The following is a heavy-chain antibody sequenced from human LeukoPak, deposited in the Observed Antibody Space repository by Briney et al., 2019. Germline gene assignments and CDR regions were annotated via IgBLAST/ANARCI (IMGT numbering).Heavy chain of an antibody. V-gene: IGHV1-69*04. Sequence: GASVKVSCKTSGGSFSVYGISWVRQAPGQGLEWMGRIIPMYGIANYAQKFQGRVTFTADKSTSTAYMELSSLRSDDTAVYYCARDLGYCSSTSCSPFDYWGQGTLVTVSS. CDR3: ARDLGYCSSTSCSPFDY. D-gene: IGHD2-2*01. CDR1: GGSFSVYG. CDR2: IIPMYGIA. J-gene: IGHJ4*02.